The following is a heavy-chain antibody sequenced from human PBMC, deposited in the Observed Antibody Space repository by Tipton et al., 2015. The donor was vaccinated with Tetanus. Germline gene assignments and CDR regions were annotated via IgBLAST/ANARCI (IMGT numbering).Heavy chain of an antibody. J-gene: IGHJ5*02. V-gene: IGHV4-34*01. D-gene: IGHD2-2*01. Sequence: TLSLTCSVSGGSFSGYLWSWVRQPSGKGLEWIGEINHSGTTNYNPSLKGRVTMSLDTSKNQFSLKLTSVTAADTAMYYCARGSDIVVVPGVTRADWFDPWGQGTLVTVSS. CDR3: ARGSDIVVVPGVTRADWFDP. CDR1: GGSFSGYL. CDR2: INHSGTT.